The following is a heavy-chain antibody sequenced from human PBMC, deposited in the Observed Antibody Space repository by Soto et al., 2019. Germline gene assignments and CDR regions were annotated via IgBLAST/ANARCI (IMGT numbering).Heavy chain of an antibody. Sequence: KPSETLSLTCAVSGGSISSSNWWSWVRQAPGKGLEWIGEIYHTGSTNYNPSLKSRVTISLDKSRNQFSLKLSSVSAADTAVYYCARNGGSGSDYWGQGTLVTVSS. J-gene: IGHJ4*02. CDR1: GGSISSSNW. CDR2: IYHTGST. CDR3: ARNGGSGSDY. V-gene: IGHV4-4*02. D-gene: IGHD3-10*01.